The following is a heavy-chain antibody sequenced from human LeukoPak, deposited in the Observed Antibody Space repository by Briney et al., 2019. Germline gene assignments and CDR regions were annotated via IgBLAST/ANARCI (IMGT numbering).Heavy chain of an antibody. CDR3: ARDPGYSYVPTQIYFDS. Sequence: GGSLRLSCAASGFTFSTYTMNWVRQAPRKGLEWVSSIDRISGYRFYADSVKGRFTISRDNANNPLYLQMNSRSAEDTAVYYCARDPGYSYVPTQIYFDSWGQGTLVTVSS. CDR1: GFTFSTYT. CDR2: IDRISGYR. V-gene: IGHV3-21*01. J-gene: IGHJ4*02. D-gene: IGHD5-18*01.